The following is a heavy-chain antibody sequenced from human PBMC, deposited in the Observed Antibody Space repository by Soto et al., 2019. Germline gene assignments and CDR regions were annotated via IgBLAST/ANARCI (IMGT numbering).Heavy chain of an antibody. CDR3: AREEQLVRPYYYGMDV. J-gene: IGHJ6*02. D-gene: IGHD6-6*01. CDR1: GYTFTSYY. Sequence: ASVKVSCKASGYTFTSYYMHWVRQAPGQGPEWMGIINPSGGSTSYAQKFQGRVTMTRDTSTSTVYMELSSLRSEDTAVYYCAREEQLVRPYYYGMDVWGQGTTVTVSS. CDR2: INPSGGST. V-gene: IGHV1-46*01.